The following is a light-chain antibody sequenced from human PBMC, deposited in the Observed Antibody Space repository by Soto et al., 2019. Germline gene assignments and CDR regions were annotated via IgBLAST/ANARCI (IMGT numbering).Light chain of an antibody. J-gene: IGKJ1*01. CDR2: NAY. CDR3: QQYDGSPRT. CDR1: QSLNSNS. V-gene: IGKV3-20*01. Sequence: EIVLTQSPCTLSVSPGERATLSCRASQSLNSNSLALYQQKPGQAPRPLIYNAYNRASGIPDRFSGSGSGTDFTLTISRLEPEDFVVYHCQQYDGSPRTFGQGTKVDI.